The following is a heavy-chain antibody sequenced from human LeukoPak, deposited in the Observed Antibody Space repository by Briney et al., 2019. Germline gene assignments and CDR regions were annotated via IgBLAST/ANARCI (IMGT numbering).Heavy chain of an antibody. CDR2: ISSSSSTK. D-gene: IGHD2-2*01. CDR3: ARDHQLLPRALDY. CDR1: GFPFSSYS. Sequence: GSLRLSCAASGFPFSSYSMNWVRQAPGKGLEWVSYISSSSSTKYYADSVKGRFTISRDNAKNSLYLQMNSLRAEDTAVYYCARDHQLLPRALDYWGQGTLVTVSS. V-gene: IGHV3-48*01. J-gene: IGHJ4*02.